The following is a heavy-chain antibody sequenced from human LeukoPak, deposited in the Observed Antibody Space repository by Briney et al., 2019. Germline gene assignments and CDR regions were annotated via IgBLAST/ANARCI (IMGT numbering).Heavy chain of an antibody. D-gene: IGHD6-6*01. CDR1: GYSISSGYY. Sequence: SETLSLTCTVSGYSISSGYYWGWIRQPPGKGLEWIGSIYHSGSTYYNPSLKSRVTISVDTSKNQFSLKLSSVTAADTAVYYCARRIAARHFDYWGQGTLVTVSS. J-gene: IGHJ4*02. V-gene: IGHV4-38-2*02. CDR2: IYHSGST. CDR3: ARRIAARHFDY.